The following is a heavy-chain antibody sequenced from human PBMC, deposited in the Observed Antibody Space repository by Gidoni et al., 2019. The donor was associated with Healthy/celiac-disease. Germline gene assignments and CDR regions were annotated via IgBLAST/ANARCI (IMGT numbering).Heavy chain of an antibody. CDR2: ISAYNGNT. V-gene: IGHV1-18*01. CDR3: ARDAPDQLPDPYYYYGMDV. J-gene: IGHJ6*02. CDR1: GYTFTSYG. D-gene: IGHD2-2*01. Sequence: QVQLVQSGAEVKKPGASVKVSCKASGYTFTSYGISWVRQAPGQGLEWMGWISAYNGNTNYAQKLQGRVTMTTDTSTSTAYMELRSLRSDDTAVYYCARDAPDQLPDPYYYYGMDVWGQGTTVTVSS.